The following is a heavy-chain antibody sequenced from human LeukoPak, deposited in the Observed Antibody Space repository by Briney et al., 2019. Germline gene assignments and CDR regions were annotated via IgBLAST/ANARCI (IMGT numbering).Heavy chain of an antibody. D-gene: IGHD6-19*01. CDR3: ARAGYSSGWRIDY. CDR1: GFTFSSYG. J-gene: IGHJ4*02. V-gene: IGHV3-30*02. CDR2: IRYDGSNK. Sequence: PGGSLRLSCAASGFTFSSYGMHWVRQAPGKGLEWVAFIRYDGSNKYYADSVKGRFTISRDNSKNTLYLQMNSLRAEDTAVYYCARAGYSSGWRIDYWGQGTLVTVSS.